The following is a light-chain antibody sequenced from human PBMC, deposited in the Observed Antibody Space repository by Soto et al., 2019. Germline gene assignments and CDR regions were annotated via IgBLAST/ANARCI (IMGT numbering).Light chain of an antibody. V-gene: IGKV3D-15*01. J-gene: IGKJ1*01. CDR2: GAS. CDR3: LQHSGTSPKT. Sequence: EIVMTQSPATLSVSPGERVTLSCRASQSVNSKVAWYQQKPGQAPRLLIYGASNRATGIPDRFSGSGSGTDFTLNITRLEPEDSAVYYCLQHSGTSPKTFGQGTKVDIK. CDR1: QSVNSK.